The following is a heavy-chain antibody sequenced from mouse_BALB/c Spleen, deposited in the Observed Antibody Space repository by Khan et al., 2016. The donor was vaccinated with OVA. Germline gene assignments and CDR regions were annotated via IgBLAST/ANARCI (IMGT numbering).Heavy chain of an antibody. D-gene: IGHD1-1*01. J-gene: IGHJ1*01. CDR3: ARPSTSLAYFGD. CDR1: GYTFTDYA. V-gene: IGHV1S137*01. CDR2: ISTYSGNT. Sequence: QVQLKQSGPELVRPGVSVKISCKGSGYTFTDYAMHWVKQSHAKSLEWIGVISTYSGNTNYNQKFKGKATMTVDISSSTAYMELARLTSEDSAIYYCARPSTSLAYFGDWGAGTTVTVSS.